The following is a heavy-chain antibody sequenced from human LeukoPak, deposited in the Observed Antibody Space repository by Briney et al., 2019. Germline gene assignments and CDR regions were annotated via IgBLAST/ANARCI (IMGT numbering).Heavy chain of an antibody. J-gene: IGHJ4*02. CDR3: ARHYDNLTGFFDY. CDR1: GYSISSGYY. Sequence: SETLSLTCAVSGYSISSGYYWGWIRQPPGKGLEWIGSIYHSGSTYYNSSLKSRVTISVDTSKNQFSLKLSSVTAADTAVYYCARHYDNLTGFFDYWGQGTLVTVSS. D-gene: IGHD3-9*01. V-gene: IGHV4-38-2*01. CDR2: IYHSGST.